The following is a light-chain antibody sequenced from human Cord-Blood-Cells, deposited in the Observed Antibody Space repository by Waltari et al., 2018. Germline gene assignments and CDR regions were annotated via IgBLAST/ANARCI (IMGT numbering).Light chain of an antibody. V-gene: IGKV1-33*01. CDR2: DAS. CDR1: QDISNY. Sequence: DIQMTQSPSSLSASVGDRVTITCQASQDISNYLNWYPQKPGKAPKLLIYDASNLETGVPSRFSGSGSGTDFTLTISSLQPEDIATYYCQQYDNLLTFGGGTKVEIK. J-gene: IGKJ4*01. CDR3: QQYDNLLT.